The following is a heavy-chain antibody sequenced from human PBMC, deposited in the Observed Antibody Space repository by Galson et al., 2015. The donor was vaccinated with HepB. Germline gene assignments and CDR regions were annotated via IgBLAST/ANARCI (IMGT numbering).Heavy chain of an antibody. V-gene: IGHV3-66*02. D-gene: IGHD5-12*01. CDR3: ARDPGIYDASTG. CDR2: IYSGGRP. CDR1: GFTVSNNY. J-gene: IGHJ4*02. Sequence: SLRLSCAASGFTVSNNYMSWVRKVAGKGLEWVAIIYSGGRPDYADSVKSRFTISRDNAKKTLYLQMTSLRAEDTALYYCARDPGIYDASTGWGRGTLVTVSS.